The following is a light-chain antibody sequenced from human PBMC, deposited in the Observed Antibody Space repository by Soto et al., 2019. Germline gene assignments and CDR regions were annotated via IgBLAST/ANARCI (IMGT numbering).Light chain of an antibody. CDR3: QQYNSYWS. J-gene: IGKJ1*01. V-gene: IGKV1-5*01. CDR1: QCISSC. CDR2: DAS. Sequence: DIQMTLSPSTLSSSVGERVTITCRASQCISSCLAWYQQKPGNAPKLLIYDASSLESGVPSWLSGSGSGTEFTLTISSLQPDDFATYYCQQYNSYWSFGQGTKVDI.